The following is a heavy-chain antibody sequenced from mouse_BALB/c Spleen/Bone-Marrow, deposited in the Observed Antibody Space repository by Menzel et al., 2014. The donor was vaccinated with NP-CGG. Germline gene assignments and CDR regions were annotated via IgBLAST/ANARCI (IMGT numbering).Heavy chain of an antibody. Sequence: EVQLQESGPGLVKPSQSLSLTCSVTGYSITSGYYWNWIRQFPGNKLEWMGYISYDGSNNYNPSLKNRISITRDTSKNQFFLKLNSVTTEDTATYYCARARFDSAFAYWGQGTLVTVSA. CDR1: GYSITSGYY. V-gene: IGHV3-6*02. J-gene: IGHJ3*01. D-gene: IGHD2-4*01. CDR3: ARARFDSAFAY. CDR2: ISYDGSN.